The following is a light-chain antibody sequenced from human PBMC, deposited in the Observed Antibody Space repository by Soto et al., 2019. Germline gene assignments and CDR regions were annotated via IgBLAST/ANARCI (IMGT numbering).Light chain of an antibody. J-gene: IGKJ4*01. CDR3: QQLNSYPLT. CDR1: RGISSY. V-gene: IGKV1-9*01. Sequence: DIQLTQSPSFLSASVGDRVTITCRASRGISSYLAWYQQKPGKAPKLLIYAASTLQSGVPSRFSGSGSGTEFTLTISSLQPEDFATYSCQQLNSYPLTFGGGTKVEIK. CDR2: AAS.